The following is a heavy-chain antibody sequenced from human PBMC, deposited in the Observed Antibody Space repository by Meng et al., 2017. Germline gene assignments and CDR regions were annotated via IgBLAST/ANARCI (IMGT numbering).Heavy chain of an antibody. CDR3: ASLYYYDSSGYWFGADY. V-gene: IGHV1-2*06. CDR2: INPNSGGT. CDR1: GYTFTSYD. D-gene: IGHD3-22*01. J-gene: IGHJ4*02. Sequence: ASVKVSCKASGYTFTSYDINWVRQATGQGLEWMGRINPNSGGTNYAQKFQGRVTMTRDTSISTAYMELSRLRSDDTAVYYCASLYYYDSSGYWFGADYWGQGTLVTVSS.